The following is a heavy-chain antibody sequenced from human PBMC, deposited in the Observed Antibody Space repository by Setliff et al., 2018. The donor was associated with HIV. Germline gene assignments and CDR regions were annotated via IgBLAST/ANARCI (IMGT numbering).Heavy chain of an antibody. J-gene: IGHJ3*01. CDR1: GGSISNYY. D-gene: IGHD4-17*01. CDR3: ARVQMAYAAFDV. V-gene: IGHV4-4*08. Sequence: SETLSLTCTVSGGSISNYYWSWIRQPPGKGLEWLGRIYPTGSTIHNPSLKSRVTISVDTYKNQFSLKLSSVTAADTAVYYCARVQMAYAAFDVWGQGTMVTVSS. CDR2: IYPTGST.